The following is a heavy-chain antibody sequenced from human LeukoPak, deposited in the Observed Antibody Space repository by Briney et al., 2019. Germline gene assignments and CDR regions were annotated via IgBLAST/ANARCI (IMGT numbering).Heavy chain of an antibody. J-gene: IGHJ4*02. V-gene: IGHV4-38-2*02. CDR2: VDHSGGT. CDR1: GYSLSSGYY. CDR3: AGFTFFRGVITFDY. D-gene: IGHD3-10*01. Sequence: PSETLFLTCTVSGYSLSSGYYWGWIRQPPGKGLEWIGSVDHSGGTYYNPSLRSRVSISVDTSKNQFSLKLSSVTAADTAVYSCAGFTFFRGVITFDYWGQGTLVTVSS.